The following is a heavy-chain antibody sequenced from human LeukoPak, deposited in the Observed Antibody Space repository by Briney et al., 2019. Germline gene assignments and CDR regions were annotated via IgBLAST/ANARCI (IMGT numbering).Heavy chain of an antibody. CDR2: IFPSGGEI. Sequence: GGSLRLSCAASGFTFSTFAMIWVRQPPGKGLEWVSSIFPSGGEIHYADSVRGRFTISRDNSKSTLSLQMNSLRAEDTAVYYCAKDLDTAMVMEAFDIWGQGTMVTVSS. D-gene: IGHD5-18*01. CDR1: GFTFSTFA. CDR3: AKDLDTAMVMEAFDI. V-gene: IGHV3-23*01. J-gene: IGHJ3*02.